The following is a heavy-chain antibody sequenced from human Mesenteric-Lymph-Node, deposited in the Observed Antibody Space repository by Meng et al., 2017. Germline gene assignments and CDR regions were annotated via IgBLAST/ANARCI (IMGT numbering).Heavy chain of an antibody. CDR1: GYTFTGYY. CDR3: AREEGPSSSWYVDY. D-gene: IGHD6-13*01. J-gene: IGHJ4*02. V-gene: IGHV1-2*06. CDR2: INPNSGGT. Sequence: QVQLVQSGAAVKKPGASVKVSCTASGYTFTGYYMHWVRQAPGQGLEWMGRINPNSGGTNYAQKFQGRVTMTRDTSISTAYMELSRLRSDDTAVYYCAREEGPSSSWYVDYWGQGTLVTVSS.